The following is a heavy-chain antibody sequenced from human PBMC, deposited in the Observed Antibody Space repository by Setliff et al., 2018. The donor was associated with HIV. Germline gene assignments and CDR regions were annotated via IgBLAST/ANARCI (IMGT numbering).Heavy chain of an antibody. Sequence: GESLKISCAASGFTFSRYNLNWVRQSPGKGLEWISYINGGNDMIYYADSVKGRFTISRDSATNSLYLQMNSLRADDTAVYYCARGYWEWKDSIGDAFDIWGQGTMVTVSS. CDR2: INGGNDMI. CDR1: GFTFSRYN. V-gene: IGHV3-48*01. J-gene: IGHJ3*02. CDR3: ARGYWEWKDSIGDAFDI. D-gene: IGHD3-3*01.